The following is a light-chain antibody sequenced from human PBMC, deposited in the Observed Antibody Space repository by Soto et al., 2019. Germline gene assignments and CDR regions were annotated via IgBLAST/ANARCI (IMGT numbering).Light chain of an antibody. CDR3: SSYTSSSVV. Sequence: QSALTQPPSVSGSPGQSVTISCTGTSSDVGSYNRFSWYQQPPGTAPKLMIYEVSNRPSGVPDRFSGSKSGNTASLTISGLQAEDEADYYCSSYTSSSVVFGGGTKVTVL. CDR1: SSDVGSYNR. J-gene: IGLJ2*01. V-gene: IGLV2-18*02. CDR2: EVS.